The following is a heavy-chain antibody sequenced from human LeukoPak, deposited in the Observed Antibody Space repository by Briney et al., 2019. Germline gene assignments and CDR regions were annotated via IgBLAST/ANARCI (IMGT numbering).Heavy chain of an antibody. Sequence: GGSLRLSCAASGFTFSSYWMHWVRQAPGKGLVWVSRINSDGGSTSYADSVKGRFTISRDNAKNTLYLQMNSLRAEDTAVYYCARGQADYYYYGMDVWGQGTTVTVSS. V-gene: IGHV3-74*01. CDR2: INSDGGST. J-gene: IGHJ6*02. CDR1: GFTFSSYW. CDR3: ARGQADYYYYGMDV.